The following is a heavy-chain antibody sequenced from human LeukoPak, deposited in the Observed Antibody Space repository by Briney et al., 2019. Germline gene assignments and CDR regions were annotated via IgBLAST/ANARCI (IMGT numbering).Heavy chain of an antibody. CDR2: IYYSGST. D-gene: IGHD4-23*01. Sequence: SETLSLTCTVSGGSISSSSYYWGWIRQPPGKGLEWIGSIYYSGSTYYNPSLKSRVTISVDTSKNQFSLKLSSVTAADTAVYYCARGYGGNSWYFDLWGRGTLVTVSS. CDR3: ARGYGGNSWYFDL. V-gene: IGHV4-39*07. J-gene: IGHJ2*01. CDR1: GGSISSSSYY.